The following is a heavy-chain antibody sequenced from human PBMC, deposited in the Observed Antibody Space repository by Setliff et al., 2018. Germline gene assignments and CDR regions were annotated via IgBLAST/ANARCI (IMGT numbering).Heavy chain of an antibody. CDR2: INPSGGIT. Sequence: ASVKVSCKASGGTFSSYAISWVRQAPGQGLEWMGVINPSGGITAYAQKFQGRVTMTRDTSTSTFYMEFGSLRSEDTAVYYCARANRFTGSFYDYWGQGTLVTVSS. CDR3: ARANRFTGSFYDY. V-gene: IGHV1-46*01. J-gene: IGHJ4*02. D-gene: IGHD1-26*01. CDR1: GGTFSSYA.